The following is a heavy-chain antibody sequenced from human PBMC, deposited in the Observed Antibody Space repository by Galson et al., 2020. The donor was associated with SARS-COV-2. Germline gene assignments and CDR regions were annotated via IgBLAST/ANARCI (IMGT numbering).Heavy chain of an antibody. CDR3: ARERESSGYTDTDFDY. CDR1: GFTFSRYW. D-gene: IGHD3-22*01. Sequence: GGYLRLSCAASGFTFSRYWMSWVRQAPGKGLEWVANIRQDGSDKYYVDSVKGRFTISRDNARNSLFLQMNSLRAEDTAVYYCARERESSGYTDTDFDYWGQGTLVTVSS. V-gene: IGHV3-7*03. J-gene: IGHJ4*02. CDR2: IRQDGSDK.